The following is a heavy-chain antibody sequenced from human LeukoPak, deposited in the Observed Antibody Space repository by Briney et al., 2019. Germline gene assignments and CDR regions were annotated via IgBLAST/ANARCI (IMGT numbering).Heavy chain of an antibody. J-gene: IGHJ3*02. D-gene: IGHD2-2*01. V-gene: IGHV1-69*04. CDR1: GGTFSSYA. Sequence: ASVKVSCKASGGTFSSYAISWVRQAPGQGLEWMGRIIPILGIANYAQKFQGRVTITADKSTSTAYMELSSLRSEDTAVYYCVRVNTKLLGYCSSTSCYGPDAFDIWGQGTMVTVSS. CDR2: IIPILGIA. CDR3: VRVNTKLLGYCSSTSCYGPDAFDI.